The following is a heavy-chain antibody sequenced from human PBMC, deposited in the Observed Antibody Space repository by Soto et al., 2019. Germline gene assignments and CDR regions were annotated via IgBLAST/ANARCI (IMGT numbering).Heavy chain of an antibody. J-gene: IGHJ6*02. CDR3: ARIAAGPYYYYGMDV. CDR2: INHSGST. Sequence: QVQLQQWGAGLLKPSETLSLTCAVYGGSFSGYYWSWIRQPPGKGLEWFGEINHSGSTNYNPSLKSRVTISVDTSKNQFSLELSSVTAADTAVYYCARIAAGPYYYYGMDVWGQGTTVTVSS. CDR1: GGSFSGYY. V-gene: IGHV4-34*01. D-gene: IGHD6-13*01.